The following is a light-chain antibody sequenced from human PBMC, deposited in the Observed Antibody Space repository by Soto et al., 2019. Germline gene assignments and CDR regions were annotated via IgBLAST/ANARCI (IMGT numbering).Light chain of an antibody. V-gene: IGLV2-14*01. J-gene: IGLJ2*01. CDR1: SSDVGGYNY. CDR3: TSYTSNSTLVV. CDR2: DVS. Sequence: QSALTQPASVSGSPGQSITISCTGTSSDVGGYNYVSWYQQHPGKAPKLMIYDVSNRPSGVSNRFSGSKSGNTASLTISGLQAEDEAEYYCTSYTSNSTLVVFGGGTKLTVL.